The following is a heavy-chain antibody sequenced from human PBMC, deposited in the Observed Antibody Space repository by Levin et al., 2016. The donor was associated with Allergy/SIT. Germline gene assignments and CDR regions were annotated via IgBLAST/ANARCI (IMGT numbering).Heavy chain of an antibody. D-gene: IGHD4-11*01. CDR3: VRGGYSKLDV. V-gene: IGHV3-74*01. J-gene: IGHJ6*04. Sequence: WIRQPPGKGLVWVSRINIDGRTTSYADSVNGRFTISRDNAKNTVYLQMNSLRVEDTAVYYCVRGGYSKLDVWGKGTTVTVSS. CDR2: INIDGRTT.